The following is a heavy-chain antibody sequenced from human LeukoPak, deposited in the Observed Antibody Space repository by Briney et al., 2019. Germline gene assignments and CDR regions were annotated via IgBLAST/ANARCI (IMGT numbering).Heavy chain of an antibody. CDR2: IDNSGKN. D-gene: IGHD1-1*01. Sequence: PAETLSLTCTASGVSITSPSNYWGCIRQPPGKELEWIIGIDNSGKNYENPEVKRRITTAEDTIKNLLPLNNSSVTAADTAVYYCARHLRAPSRERAENLVTATTFAYWGQGILVTVSS. V-gene: IGHV4-39*01. J-gene: IGHJ4*02. CDR1: GVSITSPSNY. CDR3: ARHLRAPSRERAENLVTATTFAY.